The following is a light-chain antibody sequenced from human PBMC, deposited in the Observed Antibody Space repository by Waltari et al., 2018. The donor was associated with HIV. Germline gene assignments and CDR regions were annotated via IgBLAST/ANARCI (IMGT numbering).Light chain of an antibody. Sequence: QSVLTQPPSVSASPGQKVTISCSGSSSNIGNNYVSWYQQIPGTAPRLVIYDTNDRPSGIPDRFSGSKSGTSATLGITGPQTGDDADYYCGTWDSSLSAVVFGGGTKLTVL. CDR3: GTWDSSLSAVV. CDR1: SSNIGNNY. V-gene: IGLV1-51*01. J-gene: IGLJ2*01. CDR2: DTN.